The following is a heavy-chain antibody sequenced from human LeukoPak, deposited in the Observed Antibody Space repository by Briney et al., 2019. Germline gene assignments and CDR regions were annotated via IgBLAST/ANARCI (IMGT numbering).Heavy chain of an antibody. D-gene: IGHD6-13*01. J-gene: IGHJ4*02. CDR3: ARDPAYAAIDY. CDR1: GFTLNTNW. V-gene: IGHV3-7*01. Sequence: GGSLRLSCAASGFTLNTNWMSWVRRAPGKGLQWVANMKPDGSERYYVNSVRGRFTISRDNVKNSLYLQMNSLRVEDTAVYYCARDPAYAAIDYWGQGTLVTVSS. CDR2: MKPDGSER.